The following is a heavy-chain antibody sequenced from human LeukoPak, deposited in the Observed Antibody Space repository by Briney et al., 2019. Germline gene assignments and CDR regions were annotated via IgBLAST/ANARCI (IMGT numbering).Heavy chain of an antibody. CDR3: ASIQRELDNNWFDP. D-gene: IGHD1-26*01. J-gene: IGHJ5*02. CDR2: IYYSGST. V-gene: IGHV4-59*01. Sequence: PSETLSLTCTVSGGSISSYYWSWIRQPPGKGLEWIGYIYYSGSTNYNPSLKGRVTISVDTSKNQFSLKLSSVTAADTAVYYCASIQRELDNNWFDPWGQGTLVTVSS. CDR1: GGSISSYY.